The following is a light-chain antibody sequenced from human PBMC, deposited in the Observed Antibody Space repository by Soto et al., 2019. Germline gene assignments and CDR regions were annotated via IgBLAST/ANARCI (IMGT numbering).Light chain of an antibody. CDR3: SSFATSGTTVI. V-gene: IGLV2-14*01. Sequence: QSALTQPASVSGSPGQSITISCTGTSSDVGGYHYVSWYQHNPGKAPKLMIYEVTNRPSGVSNRFSGSKSGNTASLTISGLQAEDESDYYCSSFATSGTTVIFGGGTKLTVL. CDR2: EVT. CDR1: SSDVGGYHY. J-gene: IGLJ2*01.